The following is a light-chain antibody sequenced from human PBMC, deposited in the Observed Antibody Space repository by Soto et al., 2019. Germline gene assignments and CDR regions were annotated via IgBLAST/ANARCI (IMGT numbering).Light chain of an antibody. J-gene: IGLJ2*01. V-gene: IGLV2-14*01. CDR3: RPFSRTNQLV. CDR1: SSDVGAYNH. Sequence: QSALIQPASVSGSPGQSITISCTGTSSDVGAYNHVSWYQQHPGKAPKLMIYDVSNRPSGVSNRFSGSKSGNTASLTISGLQAEDEGGYHFRPFSRTNQLVFGGGTKLTVL. CDR2: DVS.